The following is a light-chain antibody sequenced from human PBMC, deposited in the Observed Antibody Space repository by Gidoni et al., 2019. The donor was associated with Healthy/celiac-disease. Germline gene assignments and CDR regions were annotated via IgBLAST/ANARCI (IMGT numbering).Light chain of an antibody. CDR2: LGS. CDR3: MQALQLFT. CDR1: QSLLHSNGYNY. Sequence: DIVMTQSPLSLPVTPGEPASISCRSSQSLLHSNGYNYLDWYLQKPGQSPQLLIYLGSNRASGVPDRFSGSGSGTDFTLKISRVEAEDVRVYYCMQALQLFTFXPXTKVDIK. J-gene: IGKJ3*01. V-gene: IGKV2-28*01.